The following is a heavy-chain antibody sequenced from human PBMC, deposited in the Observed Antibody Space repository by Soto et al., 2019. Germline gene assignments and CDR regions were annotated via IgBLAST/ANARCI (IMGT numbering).Heavy chain of an antibody. J-gene: IGHJ4*02. CDR2: INPTSGAT. V-gene: IGHV1-2*02. D-gene: IGHD1-1*01. CDR1: RYTFTDYY. CDR3: ARAGLTTLELPQTY. Sequence: PAKVSCKPSRYTFTDYYMHWVRHPPGQGLEWMGWINPTSGATKFPQKFTGRVIMTRDTPIITAYMDLSWLTSDDTAVYYCARAGLTTLELPQTYWARGTFVTVSS.